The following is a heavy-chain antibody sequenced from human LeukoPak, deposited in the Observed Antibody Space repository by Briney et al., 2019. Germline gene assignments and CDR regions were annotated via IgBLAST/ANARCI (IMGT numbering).Heavy chain of an antibody. CDR1: GFTFSSYW. V-gene: IGHV3-7*03. D-gene: IGHD3-16*01. J-gene: IGHJ5*02. CDR3: AKDAQPRSRWFDP. Sequence: GGSLRLSCAASGFTFSSYWMSWVRQAPGKGLEWVANIKQDGSEKYYVDSVKGRFTISRDNAKNSLYLQMNTLRAEDTATYYCAKDAQPRSRWFDPWGQGTLVTVSS. CDR2: IKQDGSEK.